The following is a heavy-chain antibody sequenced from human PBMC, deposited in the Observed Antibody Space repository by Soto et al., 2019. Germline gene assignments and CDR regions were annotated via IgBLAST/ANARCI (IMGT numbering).Heavy chain of an antibody. J-gene: IGHJ4*02. CDR3: ATVFEH. CDR2: VDSDGSGT. Sequence: EVQLVESGGGSVQPGGSLRLSWVASGITFSGYWMHWVRQVPGKGLGWVARVDSDGSGTSYADSVKGRFTISRDNAKNTLYLQMHSLRVEDTAVYYCATVFEHWGQGIPVTVSS. CDR1: GITFSGYW. V-gene: IGHV3-74*01.